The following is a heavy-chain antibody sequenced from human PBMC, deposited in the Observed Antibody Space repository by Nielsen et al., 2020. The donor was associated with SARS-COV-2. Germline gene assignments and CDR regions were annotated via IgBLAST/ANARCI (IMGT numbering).Heavy chain of an antibody. CDR1: GFTFNIYG. CDR2: VSASGGST. J-gene: IGHJ3*01. D-gene: IGHD3-10*01. V-gene: IGHV3-23*01. CDR3: AKDGVVRGDALDL. Sequence: GESLKLSCAASGFTFNIYGMAWVRRAPGRGLQWVTGVSASGGSTYYTDSVKGRFSISRDNSKNTLYLQMHSLRVEDTAVYYCAKDGVVRGDALDLWGQGTMVTVSS.